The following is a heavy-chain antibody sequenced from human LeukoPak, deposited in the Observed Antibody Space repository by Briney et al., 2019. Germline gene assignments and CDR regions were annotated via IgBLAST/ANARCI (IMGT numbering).Heavy chain of an antibody. D-gene: IGHD1-1*01. CDR1: GGSISSGDYY. J-gene: IGHJ4*02. CDR3: ARVLEGFWDY. Sequence: SETLALTCTVSGGSISSGDYYWSWIRQPPGKGLEWIGYIYYSGSTYYNPSLKSRVTISVDTSKNQFSLKLSSVTAADTAVYYGARVLEGFWDYWGQGTLVTVSS. V-gene: IGHV4-30-4*01. CDR2: IYYSGST.